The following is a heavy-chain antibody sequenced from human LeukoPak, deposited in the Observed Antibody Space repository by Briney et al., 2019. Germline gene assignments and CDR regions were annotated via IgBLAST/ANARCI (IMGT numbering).Heavy chain of an antibody. CDR1: GFTFSSYG. V-gene: IGHV3-33*01. CDR2: IWYDGSNK. J-gene: IGHJ6*04. CDR3: ARGGFGELSGYYYYYGMDV. D-gene: IGHD3-10*01. Sequence: GGSLRLSCAASGFTFSSYGMHWVRQAPGKGLEWVAVIWYDGSNKYYADSVKGRFTISRDNSKNTLYLQMNSLRAEDTAVYYRARGGFGELSGYYYYYGMDVWGKGTAVTVSS.